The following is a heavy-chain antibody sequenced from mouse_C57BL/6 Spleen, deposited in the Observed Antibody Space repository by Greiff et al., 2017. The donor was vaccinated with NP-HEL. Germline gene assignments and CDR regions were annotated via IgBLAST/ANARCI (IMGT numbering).Heavy chain of an antibody. D-gene: IGHD2-3*01. CDR2: INPNNGGT. V-gene: IGHV1-18*01. Sequence: VQLQQSGPELVKPGASVKIPCKASGYTFTDYNMDWVKQSHGKSLEWIGDINPNNGGTIYNQKFKGKATLTVDKSSSTAYMELRSLTSEDTAVYYCARFGGYYVWYFDVWGTGTTVTVSS. CDR3: ARFGGYYVWYFDV. J-gene: IGHJ1*03. CDR1: GYTFTDYN.